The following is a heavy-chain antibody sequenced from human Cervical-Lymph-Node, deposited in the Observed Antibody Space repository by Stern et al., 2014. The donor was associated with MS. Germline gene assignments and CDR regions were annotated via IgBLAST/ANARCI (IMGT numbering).Heavy chain of an antibody. D-gene: IGHD6-6*01. CDR3: ARGLVVSSSLWFDP. CDR2: MNPNIGNT. Sequence: QVQLVQSGAEVKKPGASVKVSCKASGYTFINYDITWVRQAPGRGLEWMGWMNPNIGNTGYAQEFQGRVTMTTNTSISTVYMELSSLTSDDTAVYYCARGLVVSSSLWFDPWGQGTLVTVSS. V-gene: IGHV1-8*01. J-gene: IGHJ5*02. CDR1: GYTFINYD.